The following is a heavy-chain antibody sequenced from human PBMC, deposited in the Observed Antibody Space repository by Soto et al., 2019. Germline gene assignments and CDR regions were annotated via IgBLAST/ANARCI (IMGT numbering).Heavy chain of an antibody. CDR1: GFTFSSYS. J-gene: IGHJ6*02. D-gene: IGHD1-7*01. CDR3: ARDHISVTGTTTPWYYYYGMDV. CDR2: ISSSSSYI. Sequence: PGGSLRLSCAASGFTFSSYSTNWVRQAPGKGLEWVSSISSSSSYIYYADSVKGRFTISRDNAKNSLYLQMNSLRAEDTAVYYCARDHISVTGTTTPWYYYYGMDVWGQGTTVTVSS. V-gene: IGHV3-21*01.